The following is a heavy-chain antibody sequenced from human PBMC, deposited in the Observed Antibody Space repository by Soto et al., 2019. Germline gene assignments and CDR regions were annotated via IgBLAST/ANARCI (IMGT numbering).Heavy chain of an antibody. D-gene: IGHD3-22*01. CDR3: AKDRLPDYYDSSGLDH. V-gene: IGHV3-30*18. J-gene: IGHJ4*02. Sequence: QVQLVESGGGVVQPGRSLRLSCTASGFTFSSYGMHWIRQAPGKGLEWVAVISFAGNHKYFADSVKGRFTISRDNSKNTLYLQMNSMRAEETAVYYCAKDRLPDYYDSSGLDHCGQGTLVTVSS. CDR1: GFTFSSYG. CDR2: ISFAGNHK.